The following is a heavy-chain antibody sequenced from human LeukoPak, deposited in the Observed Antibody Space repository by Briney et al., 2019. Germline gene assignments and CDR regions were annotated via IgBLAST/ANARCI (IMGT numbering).Heavy chain of an antibody. CDR2: IWNDGKVK. CDR1: GFSFSNYG. CDR3: AKDAFDI. V-gene: IGHV3-30*02. J-gene: IGHJ3*02. Sequence: GGSLRLSCAASGFSFSNYGMHWVRQAPGKGLEWVAVIWNDGKVKNYADSVKGRFTISRDNSKNTLYLQMNSLRAEDTAVYYCAKDAFDIWGQGTMVTVSS.